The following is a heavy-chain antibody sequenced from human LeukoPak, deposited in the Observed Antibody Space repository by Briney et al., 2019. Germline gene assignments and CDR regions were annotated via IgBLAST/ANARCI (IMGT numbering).Heavy chain of an antibody. Sequence: PSETLSLTCTVSGGSISSSSYYWGWIRQPPGKGLEWIGSIYYSGSTYYNPSLKSRVTISVDTSKNQFSLKLSSVTAADTAVYYCARHEGFFDWFDPWGQGTLVTVSS. D-gene: IGHD3-3*01. J-gene: IGHJ5*02. CDR1: GGSISSSSYY. CDR3: ARHEGFFDWFDP. V-gene: IGHV4-39*01. CDR2: IYYSGST.